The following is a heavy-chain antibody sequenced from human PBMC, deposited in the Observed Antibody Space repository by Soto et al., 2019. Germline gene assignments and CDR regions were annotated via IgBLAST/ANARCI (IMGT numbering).Heavy chain of an antibody. CDR2: IIPIFGTA. CDR1: GGTFSSYA. CDR3: ARATDCSSTSCYLNWFDP. V-gene: IGHV1-69*13. Sequence: GASVKVSCKASGGTFSSYAIRWVREAPGQGLELMGGIIPIFGTANYAQKFQGWVTITADESTSTAYMELSSLRSEDTAVYYCARATDCSSTSCYLNWFDPWGQGTLVTVYS. D-gene: IGHD2-2*01. J-gene: IGHJ5*02.